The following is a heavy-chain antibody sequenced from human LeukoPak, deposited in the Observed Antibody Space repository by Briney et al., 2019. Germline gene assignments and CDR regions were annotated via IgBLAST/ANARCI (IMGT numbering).Heavy chain of an antibody. D-gene: IGHD4-23*01. CDR2: ISSSGSFI. Sequence: GGSLRLSCAASGFTLSDYYMSSLRQAPGKGLEWISYISSSGSFIYYADSVKGRFTISRDNAKNSLYLQMNSLRAEDTAVYYCAREGLHGGAPIDYWGQGALVTVSS. CDR3: AREGLHGGAPIDY. J-gene: IGHJ4*02. V-gene: IGHV3-11*04. CDR1: GFTLSDYY.